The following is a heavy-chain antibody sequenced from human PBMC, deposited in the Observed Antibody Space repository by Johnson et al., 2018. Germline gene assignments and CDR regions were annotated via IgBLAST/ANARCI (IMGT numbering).Heavy chain of an antibody. V-gene: IGHV3-30-3*01. J-gene: IGHJ6*03. CDR3: ERDPESVSDYSYMDV. Sequence: VQLVESGGGVVQPGRSLRLSCAASGFTFSSYFMHWVRQAPGKGLEWVAVVSFDGSDEYYADSVKGRFTISRDNSKNTLDLQMISLRDEDTAVYYCERDPESVSDYSYMDVWGKGTTVTVSS. D-gene: IGHD1-14*01. CDR2: VSFDGSDE. CDR1: GFTFSSYF.